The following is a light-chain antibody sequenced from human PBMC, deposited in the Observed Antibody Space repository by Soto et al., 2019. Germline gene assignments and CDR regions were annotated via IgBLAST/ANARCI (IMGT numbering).Light chain of an antibody. CDR3: QQHNNWPLT. CDR2: GAS. J-gene: IGKJ4*01. Sequence: EIVMAQSPATLSVSPGERATLSCRASQSVSSNLAWYQQKPGQAPRLLVYGASTRATGIPARFSGSGSGTQFTLTISGLQSEDFAVYYCQQHNNWPLTFGGGTKVDIK. CDR1: QSVSSN. V-gene: IGKV3-15*01.